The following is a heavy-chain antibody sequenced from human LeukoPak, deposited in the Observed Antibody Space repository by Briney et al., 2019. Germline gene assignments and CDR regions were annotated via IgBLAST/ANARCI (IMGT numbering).Heavy chain of an antibody. CDR1: GFTFSSYT. J-gene: IGHJ4*02. D-gene: IGHD3-10*01. V-gene: IGHV3-30-3*01. CDR3: AREGYYGSGSPPSLYFDY. Sequence: GGSLRLSCAASGFTFSSYTMHWVRQAPDKGLEWVAVISHDGGNKYYADSVKGRFTISRDNSKNTLYLQMNSLRPEDTAIYYCAREGYYGSGSPPSLYFDYWGQGTLVTVSS. CDR2: ISHDGGNK.